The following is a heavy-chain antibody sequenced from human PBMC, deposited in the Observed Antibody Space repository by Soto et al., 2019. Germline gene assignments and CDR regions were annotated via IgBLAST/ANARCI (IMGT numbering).Heavy chain of an antibody. J-gene: IGHJ3*02. V-gene: IGHV3-11*01. D-gene: IGHD2-15*01. CDR3: ARAYSDAFDI. CDR1: GFTFSDYY. Sequence: GGSLRLSCAASGFTFSDYYMTWIRQAPGKGLEWVSYISSSGTGIYYPDSVKGRFTISRDNAKNSLYLQMSSLRAADTAVYYCARAYSDAFDIWGQGTMVTVSS. CDR2: ISSSGTGI.